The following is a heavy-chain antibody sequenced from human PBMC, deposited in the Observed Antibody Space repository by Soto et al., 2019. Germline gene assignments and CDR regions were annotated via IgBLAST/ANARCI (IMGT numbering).Heavy chain of an antibody. J-gene: IGHJ4*02. CDR3: ASSDDSSGYFDY. Sequence: GYSVKVSCNTYGYTFTSHGISSVRQSLGQGLEWMGGIIPIFGTAKHAQKFQGSVTIPADQSTSTAYMELSSLRSEDTPAYYCASSDDSSGYFDYWGQGTLVTDSS. D-gene: IGHD3-22*01. V-gene: IGHV1-69*01. CDR2: IIPIFGTA. CDR1: GYTFTSHG.